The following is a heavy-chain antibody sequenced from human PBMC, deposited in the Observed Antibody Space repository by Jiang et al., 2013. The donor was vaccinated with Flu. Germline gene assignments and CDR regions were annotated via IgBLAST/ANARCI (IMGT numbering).Heavy chain of an antibody. V-gene: IGHV4-39*01. CDR2: IYYSGST. J-gene: IGHJ4*02. D-gene: IGHD3-3*01. CDR1: GGSISSSSYY. CDR3: ARTYYDFWSGYSPIDY. Sequence: PGLVKPSETLSLTCTVSGGSISSSSYYWGWIRQPPGKGLEWIGSIYYSGSTYYNPSLKSRVTISVDTSKNQFSLKLSSVTAADTAVYYCARTYYDFWSGYSPIDYWGQGTLVTVSS.